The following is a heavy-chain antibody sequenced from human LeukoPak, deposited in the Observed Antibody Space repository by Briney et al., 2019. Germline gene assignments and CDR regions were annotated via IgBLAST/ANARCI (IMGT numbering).Heavy chain of an antibody. Sequence: SETLSLTCVVSGFSISSGYYWGWIRQPPGKGLEWIGSVNHSGSTYYNPSLKSRVTISVDTIKNQFSMKLYSVTAADTALYFCARDFPYYYGSGSYYFDYWGQGTLVTVSS. V-gene: IGHV4-38-2*02. CDR2: VNHSGST. J-gene: IGHJ4*02. CDR1: GFSISSGYY. D-gene: IGHD3-10*01. CDR3: ARDFPYYYGSGSYYFDY.